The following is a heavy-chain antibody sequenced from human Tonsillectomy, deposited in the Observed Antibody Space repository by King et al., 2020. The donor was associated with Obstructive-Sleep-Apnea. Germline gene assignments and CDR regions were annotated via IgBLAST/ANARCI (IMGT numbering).Heavy chain of an antibody. J-gene: IGHJ4*02. CDR1: GFTFTDYDYY. V-gene: IGHV3-11*06. Sequence: VQLVESGGGVVKPGGSLRLSCAASGFTFTDYDYYMSWIRQAPGKGLGWVAYIGSTGTYIKYADSLKGRFTISRDNAANSVYLQMNRLRADDTALYFCARESGDWLVDSWGQGTLVIVSS. D-gene: IGHD6-19*01. CDR2: IGSTGTYI. CDR3: ARESGDWLVDS.